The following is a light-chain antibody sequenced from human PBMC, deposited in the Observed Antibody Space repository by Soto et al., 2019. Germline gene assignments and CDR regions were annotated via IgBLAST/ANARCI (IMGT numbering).Light chain of an antibody. CDR3: SSYTSTRTYVV. J-gene: IGLJ2*01. CDR1: SSDVGGYNY. Sequence: QSALTQPASVSGSPGQSITISCTGTSSDVGGYNYVSWYQHHPGKAPKLMIYEVSNRPSRVSNRFSGSKSGNTASLTISGLQAEDEAHYYCSSYTSTRTYVVFGGGTKVTVL. V-gene: IGLV2-14*01. CDR2: EVS.